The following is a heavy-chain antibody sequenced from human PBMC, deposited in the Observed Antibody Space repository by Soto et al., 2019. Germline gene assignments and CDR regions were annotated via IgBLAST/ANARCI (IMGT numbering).Heavy chain of an antibody. Sequence: PSETLSLTCTVSGASITSDYWSWIRQPPGKGLEYIGYFYYTGSTKYNPSLKSRVIISVDTSNNQFSLKLTSVTAADTAVYYCARRNSLDRGWFDPWGQGTLVTVSS. CDR2: FYYTGST. V-gene: IGHV4-59*08. CDR1: GASITSDY. J-gene: IGHJ5*02. D-gene: IGHD3-9*01. CDR3: ARRNSLDRGWFDP.